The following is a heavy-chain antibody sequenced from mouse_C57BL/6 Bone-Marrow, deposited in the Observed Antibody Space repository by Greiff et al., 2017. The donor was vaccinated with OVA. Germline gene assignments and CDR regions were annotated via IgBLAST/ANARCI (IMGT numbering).Heavy chain of an antibody. J-gene: IGHJ4*01. Sequence: EVQLQQSGAELVRPGASVKLSCTASGFNIKDDYMHWVKQRPEQGLEWIGWIDPENGDTEYASKFQGKATITADTSSNTAYLQLSSLRSEDTAVYYCTNDYYAMDYWGQGTSVTVSS. CDR1: GFNIKDDY. CDR3: TNDYYAMDY. V-gene: IGHV14-4*01. CDR2: IDPENGDT.